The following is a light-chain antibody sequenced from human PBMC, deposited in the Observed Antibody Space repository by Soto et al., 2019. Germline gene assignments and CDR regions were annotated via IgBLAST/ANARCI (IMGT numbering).Light chain of an antibody. CDR2: GAS. Sequence: EIVLTQSPGTLSLSPGERATLSCGGGERLSSVYLAWYQQRPGQPPRLRIYGASNRATGIPDRFSGSGSGTDFTLIINRLQPEDVAIYYCQQYGGSHRITFGQGTRLEI. CDR1: ERLSSVY. V-gene: IGKV3-20*01. CDR3: QQYGGSHRIT. J-gene: IGKJ5*01.